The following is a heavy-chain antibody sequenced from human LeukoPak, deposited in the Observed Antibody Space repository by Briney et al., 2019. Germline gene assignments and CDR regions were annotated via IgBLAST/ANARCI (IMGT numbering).Heavy chain of an antibody. CDR2: INPNSGGT. CDR1: GYTFTGYY. Sequence: ASVKVSCKASGYTFTGYYMHWVRQAPGQGLEWMGWINPNSGGTNYAQKFQGRVTMTRDTSISTAYMELSRLRSDDTAVYYCAREEGYCSSTSCSAPFDYWGQGTLVTVSS. CDR3: AREEGYCSSTSCSAPFDY. V-gene: IGHV1-2*02. J-gene: IGHJ4*02. D-gene: IGHD2-2*01.